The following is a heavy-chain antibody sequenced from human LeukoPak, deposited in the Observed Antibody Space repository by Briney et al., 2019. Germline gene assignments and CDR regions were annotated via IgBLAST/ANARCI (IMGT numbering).Heavy chain of an antibody. CDR1: GFTFSSYS. V-gene: IGHV3-21*01. Sequence: GGSLRLSCAASGFTFSSYSMNWVRQAPGKGLEWVSSISSSSSYIYYADSVKGRFTISRDNAKNSLYLQMNSLRAEDTAVYYCAREEGGYGSFGSWGQGTLVTVSS. J-gene: IGHJ4*02. CDR3: AREEGGYGSFGS. D-gene: IGHD5-18*01. CDR2: ISSSSSYI.